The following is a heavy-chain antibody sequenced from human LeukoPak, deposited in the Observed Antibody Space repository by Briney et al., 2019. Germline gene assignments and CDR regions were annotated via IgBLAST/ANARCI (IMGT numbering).Heavy chain of an antibody. CDR2: ITGSDDNT. Sequence: GGSLRLSCAASGFTFSSAAMTWVRQAPGKGLEWVSTITGSDDNTYYADSVKGRFTISRDFSRNTVRLQMNSLRTEDTAIYYCAKGPQLYSGYHPDYWGQGTPVTVSS. V-gene: IGHV3-23*01. CDR3: AKGPQLYSGYHPDY. CDR1: GFTFSSAA. J-gene: IGHJ4*02. D-gene: IGHD5-12*01.